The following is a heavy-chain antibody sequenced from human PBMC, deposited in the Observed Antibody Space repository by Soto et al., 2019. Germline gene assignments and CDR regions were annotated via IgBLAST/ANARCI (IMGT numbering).Heavy chain of an antibody. D-gene: IGHD6-13*01. CDR3: ASAAGIYYCYGMDV. CDR2: ISSSSSYT. J-gene: IGHJ6*02. CDR1: GFTFSDYY. Sequence: QVQLVESGGGLVKPGGSLRLSCAASGFTFSDYYMSWIRQAPGKGLEWVSYISSSSSYTNYADSVKGRCTISRDNAKNTLYLQMISLRAEDTAVYYCASAAGIYYCYGMDVWGQGTTVTVSS. V-gene: IGHV3-11*06.